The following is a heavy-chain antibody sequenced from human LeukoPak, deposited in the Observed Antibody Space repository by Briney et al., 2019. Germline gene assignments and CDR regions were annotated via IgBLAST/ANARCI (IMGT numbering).Heavy chain of an antibody. Sequence: PGGSLRLSCAASGFTFSSYSMNWVRQAPGKGLEWASPISSSSSYIYYADSVKGRFTISRDNAKNSLYLQMNSLRAEDTAVYYCARDRLYSSGWPFDYWGQGTLVTVSS. D-gene: IGHD6-19*01. CDR1: GFTFSSYS. V-gene: IGHV3-21*01. CDR2: ISSSSSYI. CDR3: ARDRLYSSGWPFDY. J-gene: IGHJ4*02.